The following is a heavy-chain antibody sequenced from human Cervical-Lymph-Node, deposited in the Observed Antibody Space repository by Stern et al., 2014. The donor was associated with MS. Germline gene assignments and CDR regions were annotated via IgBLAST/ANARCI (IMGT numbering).Heavy chain of an antibody. CDR1: GYTFTDYG. CDR3: ARDDLGGAFDY. CDR2: ISSYNGNT. Sequence: QMQLVQSGPEVKKPGASVKVSCKASGYTFTDYGVHWVRQAPAQGLEWMGWISSYNGNTNYAQKFQDRVTMTVDTSTDTAYMEMRSLTSDDTAVYYCARDDLGGAFDYWGQGALVTVSS. J-gene: IGHJ4*02. V-gene: IGHV1-18*01.